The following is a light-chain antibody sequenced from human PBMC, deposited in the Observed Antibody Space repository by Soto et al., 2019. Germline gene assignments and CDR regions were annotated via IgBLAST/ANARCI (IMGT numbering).Light chain of an antibody. Sequence: QSVLTQPPSVSVAPGQKVTISCSGSSSNIGNNYVSWYQHLPGAAPKLIIYDNDKRSSGIPDRFSGSKSGTSATLDIIGLQTGDEADYYCGTWDSTLSGVFGTGTKVTVL. CDR2: DND. J-gene: IGLJ1*01. V-gene: IGLV1-51*01. CDR1: SSNIGNNY. CDR3: GTWDSTLSGV.